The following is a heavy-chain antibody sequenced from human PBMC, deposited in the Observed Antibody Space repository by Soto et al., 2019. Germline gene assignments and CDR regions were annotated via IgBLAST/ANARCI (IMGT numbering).Heavy chain of an antibody. CDR3: AKVGSAAAGYHFDY. D-gene: IGHD6-13*01. J-gene: IGHJ4*02. CDR2: ISYDGSNK. V-gene: IGHV3-30*18. Sequence: QPGGSMRLSCAASGFTFSSYGMHWVRQAPGKGLEWVAVISYDGSNKYYADSVKGRFTISRDNSKNTLYLQMNSLRAEDTAVYYCAKVGSAAAGYHFDYWGQGTLVTVSS. CDR1: GFTFSSYG.